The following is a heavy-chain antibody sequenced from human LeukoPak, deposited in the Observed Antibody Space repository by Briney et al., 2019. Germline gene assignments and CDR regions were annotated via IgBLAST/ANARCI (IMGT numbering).Heavy chain of an antibody. CDR3: ASGGGVDTAMKKIGY. CDR1: GGSFSGYY. D-gene: IGHD5-18*01. Sequence: KPSETLSLTCAVYGGSFSGYYWSWIRQPPGKGLEWIGEINHSGSTNYNPSLKSRVTISVDTSKNQFSLKLSSVTAADTAVYYCASGGGVDTAMKKIGYWGQGTLVTVSS. J-gene: IGHJ4*02. V-gene: IGHV4-34*01. CDR2: INHSGST.